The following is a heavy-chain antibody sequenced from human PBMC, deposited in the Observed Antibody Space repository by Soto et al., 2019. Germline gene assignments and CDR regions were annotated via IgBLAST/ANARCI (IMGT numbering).Heavy chain of an antibody. CDR3: VRDNGGNSEFGY. J-gene: IGHJ4*02. D-gene: IGHD2-21*02. Sequence: QVQLQESGPGLVKPSQTLSLTCTVSGGSISSGSYYWSWIRQPPGKGLEWIGYIFYSGRTYYNPSLKSRLTISVDTSKNQFSLQLSSVTAADTAVYYCVRDNGGNSEFGYWGQGTLVTVSS. CDR1: GGSISSGSYY. CDR2: IFYSGRT. V-gene: IGHV4-30-4*01.